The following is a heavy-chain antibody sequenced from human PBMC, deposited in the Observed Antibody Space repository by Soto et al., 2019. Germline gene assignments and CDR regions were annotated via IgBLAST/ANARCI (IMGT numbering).Heavy chain of an antibody. Sequence: PGGSLRLSCRTSGFTFSNHAMAWVRQAPGKGLEWVSSLSGSGTTTYYVDSVKGRFTISRDNSNDTLNLQMSGLRADDTAVYFCARVESYAWFFDYWVQ. V-gene: IGHV3-23*01. J-gene: IGHJ4*02. CDR3: ARVESYAWFFDY. CDR1: GFTFSNHA. D-gene: IGHD3-10*01. CDR2: LSGSGTTT.